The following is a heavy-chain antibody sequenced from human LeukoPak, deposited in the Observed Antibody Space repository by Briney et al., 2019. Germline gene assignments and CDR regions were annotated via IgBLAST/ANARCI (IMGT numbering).Heavy chain of an antibody. V-gene: IGHV3-30*18. CDR2: ISYDGSNK. D-gene: IGHD5-12*01. CDR3: AKRSDSGYQNRYCGMDV. Sequence: PGGSLRLSCAASGFTFSSYGMHWVRQAPGKGLVWVAVISYDGSNKYYADSVKGRFTISRDNSKNTLYLQMNSLRAEDTAVYYCAKRSDSGYQNRYCGMDVWGQGTTVTVSS. CDR1: GFTFSSYG. J-gene: IGHJ6*02.